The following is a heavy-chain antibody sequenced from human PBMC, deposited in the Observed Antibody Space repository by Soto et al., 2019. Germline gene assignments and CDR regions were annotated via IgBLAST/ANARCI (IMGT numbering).Heavy chain of an antibody. D-gene: IGHD3-22*01. CDR1: GGSISSSSYY. CDR2: IYYSGST. J-gene: IGHJ3*02. CDR3: ARPGNYYDSSGKAAFDI. V-gene: IGHV4-39*01. Sequence: NPSETLSLTCTVSGGSISSSSYYWGWIRQPPGKGLEWIGSIYYSGSTYYNPSLKSRVTISVDTSKNQFSLKLSSVTAADTAVYYCARPGNYYDSSGKAAFDIWGQGTMVTVSS.